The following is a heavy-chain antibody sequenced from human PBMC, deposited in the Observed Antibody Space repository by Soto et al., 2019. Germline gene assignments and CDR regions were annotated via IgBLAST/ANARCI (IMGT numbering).Heavy chain of an antibody. CDR3: ARSQGSSTSLAIYYYYCYGMDV. V-gene: IGHV1-69*01. D-gene: IGHD2-2*01. Sequence: QVQLVQSGAEVKKPGSSVKVSCKASGGTFSSYAISWVRQAPGQGLEWMGGIIPISGTANYAQKFPGRVTITADESTSTGYMELSSLRSEDTAVYYCARSQGSSTSLAIYYYYCYGMDVWGQGPTVTVSS. CDR1: GGTFSSYA. CDR2: IIPISGTA. J-gene: IGHJ6*02.